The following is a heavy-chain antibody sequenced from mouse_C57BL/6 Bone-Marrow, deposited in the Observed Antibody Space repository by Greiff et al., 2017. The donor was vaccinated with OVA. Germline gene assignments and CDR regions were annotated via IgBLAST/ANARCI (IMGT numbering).Heavy chain of an antibody. V-gene: IGHV1-76*01. CDR2: IYPGSGNT. CDR1: GYTFTDYY. J-gene: IGHJ4*01. Sequence: VQLQQSGAELVRPGASVKLSCKASGYTFTDYYINWVQQRPGQGLEWIARIYPGSGNTYYNEKFKGKATLTAEKSSSTAYMQLSSLTSEDSAVYFCARFSLGYAMDYWGQGTSVTVSS. D-gene: IGHD3-3*01. CDR3: ARFSLGYAMDY.